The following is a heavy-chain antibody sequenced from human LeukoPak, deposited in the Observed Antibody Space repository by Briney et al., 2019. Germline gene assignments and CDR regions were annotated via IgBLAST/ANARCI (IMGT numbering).Heavy chain of an antibody. V-gene: IGHV4-39*01. D-gene: IGHD4-23*01. J-gene: IGHJ5*02. CDR1: GGSISSSSYY. CDR2: IYYSGST. CDR3: ARRPPGVDTVVFWFDP. Sequence: SETLSLTCTVSGGSISSSSYYWGWIRQPPGKGLEWIGSIYYSGSTYYNPSLKSRVTISVDTSKNQFSLKLSSVTAADTAVYYCARRPPGVDTVVFWFDPWGQGTLVTVSS.